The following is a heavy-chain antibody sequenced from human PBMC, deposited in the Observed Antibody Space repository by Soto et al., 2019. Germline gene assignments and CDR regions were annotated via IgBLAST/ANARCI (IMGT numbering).Heavy chain of an antibody. CDR1: GFTFSSYT. D-gene: IGHD4-17*01. J-gene: IGHJ4*02. CDR3: ARGPYGDPYYYDS. Sequence: EVQLVESGGGLVQPGESLRLSCVASGFTFSSYTMNWVRRSPGKGLEWLSYISTSSTTIYYADSVKGRFTISRDNAKNSLDLQMSTLSAEDTAVYYCARGPYGDPYYYDSWGQGTLVTVFS. CDR2: ISTSSTTI. V-gene: IGHV3-48*01.